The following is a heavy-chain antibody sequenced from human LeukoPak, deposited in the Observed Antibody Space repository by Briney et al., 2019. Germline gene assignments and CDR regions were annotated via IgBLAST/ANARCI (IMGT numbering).Heavy chain of an antibody. J-gene: IGHJ3*02. V-gene: IGHV4-4*02. CDR2: IYHSGST. D-gene: IGHD3-10*01. CDR1: GGSIRSSNW. CDR3: AREGSGSYLNHDAFDI. Sequence: SGTLSLTCAVSGGSIRSSNWWSWVRQPPGKGLEWIGEIYHSGSTNYNPSLKSRVTISVDKSKNQFSLKLSSVTAADTAVYYCAREGSGSYLNHDAFDIWGQGTMVTVSS.